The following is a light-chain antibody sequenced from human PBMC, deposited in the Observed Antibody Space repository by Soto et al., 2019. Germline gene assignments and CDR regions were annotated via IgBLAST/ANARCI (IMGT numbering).Light chain of an antibody. CDR2: GNS. CDR1: SSNIGAGYD. CDR3: QSYDSSLVYV. J-gene: IGLJ1*01. Sequence: QSALTQPPSVSGAPGQRVTISCTGSSSNIGAGYDVHWYQQLPGTAPKLLIYGNSNRPSGFPDRFSGSKSGTSASLAITGLQAEDEADYYCQSYDSSLVYVFGTGTKVTVL. V-gene: IGLV1-40*01.